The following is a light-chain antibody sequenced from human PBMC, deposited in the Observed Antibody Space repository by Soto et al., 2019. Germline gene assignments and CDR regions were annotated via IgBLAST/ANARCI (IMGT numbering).Light chain of an antibody. J-gene: IGLJ2*01. CDR2: DIS. Sequence: QSVLTQPASVSGAPGQSITISCTGTSSDVGGYNYVSWYQQHPGKAPKLMIYDISYRASGVPNRFSGSKSGKTASLAISGLQAEDEADYYCTSYTSSSTLEVFGGGTKLTVL. V-gene: IGLV2-14*01. CDR1: SSDVGGYNY. CDR3: TSYTSSSTLEV.